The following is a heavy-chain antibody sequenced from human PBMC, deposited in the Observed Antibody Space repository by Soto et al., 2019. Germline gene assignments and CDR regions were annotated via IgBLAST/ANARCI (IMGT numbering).Heavy chain of an antibody. CDR2: ISGSGGST. CDR3: AKDLTRIGGGGAFDY. CDR1: GFTFSSYA. Sequence: EVQLLESGGGLVQPGGSLRLSCAASGFTFSSYAMSWVRQAPGKGLEWVSAISGSGGSTSYADSVKGRFTISRDNSKKTLYLQMNSLRAEDTAVYYCAKDLTRIGGGGAFDYWGQGTLVTVSS. V-gene: IGHV3-23*01. J-gene: IGHJ4*02. D-gene: IGHD3-10*01.